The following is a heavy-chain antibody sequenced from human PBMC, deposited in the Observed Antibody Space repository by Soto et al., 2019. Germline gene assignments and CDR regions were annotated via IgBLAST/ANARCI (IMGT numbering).Heavy chain of an antibody. D-gene: IGHD6-13*01. CDR3: AKSASSSWYYMFDY. V-gene: IGHV3-30*18. J-gene: IGHJ4*02. CDR2: ISYDGSNK. CDR1: GFTFSSYG. Sequence: GESLKISCAASGFTFSSYGMHWVRQAPGKGLEWVAVISYDGSNKYYADSGKGRFTISRDNSKNKLYLQMNSLRAEDTAVYYCAKSASSSWYYMFDYWGQGTLVTVSS.